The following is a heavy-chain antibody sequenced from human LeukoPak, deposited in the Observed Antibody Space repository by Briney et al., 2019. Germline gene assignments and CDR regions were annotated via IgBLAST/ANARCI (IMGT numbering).Heavy chain of an antibody. J-gene: IGHJ4*02. V-gene: IGHV4-59*01. D-gene: IGHD3-9*01. Sequence: SETLSLTCTVSGGSISSYYWSWIRQPPGKGLEWIGYIYYSGSTNYNPSLKSRVTISVDTSKNQFSLKLSSVTAADTAVYYCARAGDYDILTGYYTQTQIFDYWGQGTLVTVSS. CDR2: IYYSGST. CDR1: GGSISSYY. CDR3: ARAGDYDILTGYYTQTQIFDY.